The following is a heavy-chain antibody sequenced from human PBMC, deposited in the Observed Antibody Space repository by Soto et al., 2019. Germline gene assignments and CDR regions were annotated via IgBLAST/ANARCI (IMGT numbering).Heavy chain of an antibody. CDR2: INAANGNI. CDR1: GYTFTDYA. CDR3: ARRGITGTNTYYYVLDV. J-gene: IGHJ6*02. Sequence: QVLLVQSGAEVRETGASVRISCEASGYTFTDYAIHWVRQAHGQRPEWMGWINAANGNIKSSRPFRGRVTLTIDKSASTAYLDLTSLRSEDTAVYFCARRGITGTNTYYYVLDVWGQGTAVTVSS. D-gene: IGHD1-20*01. V-gene: IGHV1-3*01.